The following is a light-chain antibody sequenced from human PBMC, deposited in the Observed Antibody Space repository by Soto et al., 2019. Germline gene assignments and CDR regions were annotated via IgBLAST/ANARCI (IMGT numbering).Light chain of an antibody. CDR3: QSYDSSLSVLYV. CDR1: SSNIGAGYD. Sequence: QTVVTQPPSVSGAPGQRVSISCTGSSSNIGAGYDVHWFQQLPGTAPKLLIYGSSNRPSGVPDRFSGSKSGTSASLAITGLQAEYEADYYCQSYDSSLSVLYVFGTGTKLTFL. CDR2: GSS. V-gene: IGLV1-40*01. J-gene: IGLJ1*01.